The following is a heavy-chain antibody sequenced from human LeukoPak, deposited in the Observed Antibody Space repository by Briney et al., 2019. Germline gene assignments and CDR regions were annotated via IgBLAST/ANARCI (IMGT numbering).Heavy chain of an antibody. Sequence: HGESLKISCKGSGYSFTSYWIGWVRQMPGKGLEWMGIIYPGDSDTRYSPSFQGQVTISADKSISTAYLQWSSLKASDTAMYYCARQRPREIQLWDPYYSDYWGQGTLVTVSS. D-gene: IGHD5-18*01. CDR2: IYPGDSDT. CDR1: GYSFTSYW. J-gene: IGHJ4*02. CDR3: ARQRPREIQLWDPYYSDY. V-gene: IGHV5-51*01.